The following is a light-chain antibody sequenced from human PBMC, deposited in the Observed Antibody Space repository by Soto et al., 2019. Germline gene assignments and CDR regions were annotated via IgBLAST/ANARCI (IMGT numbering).Light chain of an antibody. Sequence: AIQLTQSPSSLSASVGDRVTITCRASQGIRSAIGWYQQKPGKVPKLLIYAASTLQSGVPSRFSGSGFGTDFTLTINSLQPEDFATYYCLLDYDYFWAFGQGTKVEVK. CDR3: LLDYDYFWA. CDR2: AAS. CDR1: QGIRSA. J-gene: IGKJ1*01. V-gene: IGKV1-6*01.